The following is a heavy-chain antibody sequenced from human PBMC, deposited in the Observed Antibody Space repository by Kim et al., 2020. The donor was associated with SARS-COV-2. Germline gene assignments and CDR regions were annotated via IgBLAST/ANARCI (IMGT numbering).Heavy chain of an antibody. Sequence: ASVKVSCKVSGYTLTELSMHWVRQAPGKGLEWMGGFDPEDGETIYAQKFQGRVTMTEDTSTDTAYMELSSLRSEDTAVYYCATDLPITMVRGVIITPYYYGMDVWGQGTTVTVSS. D-gene: IGHD3-10*01. J-gene: IGHJ6*02. CDR2: FDPEDGET. CDR3: ATDLPITMVRGVIITPYYYGMDV. CDR1: GYTLTELS. V-gene: IGHV1-24*01.